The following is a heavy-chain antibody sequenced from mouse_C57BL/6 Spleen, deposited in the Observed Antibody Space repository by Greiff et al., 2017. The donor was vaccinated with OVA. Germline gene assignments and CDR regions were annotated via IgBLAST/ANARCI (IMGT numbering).Heavy chain of an antibody. J-gene: IGHJ3*01. V-gene: IGHV1-64*01. CDR1: GYTFTSYW. Sequence: QVQLQQPGAELVKPGASVKLSCKASGYTFTSYWMHWVKQRPGQGLEWIGMIHPNSGSNNYNEKFKSKATLTVDKSSSTAYMQLSSLTSEDSAVYYCARGFAYWGQGTLVTVSA. CDR2: IHPNSGSN. CDR3: ARGFAY.